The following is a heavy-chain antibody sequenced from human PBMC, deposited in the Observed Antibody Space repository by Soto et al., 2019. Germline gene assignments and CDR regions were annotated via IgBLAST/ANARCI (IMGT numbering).Heavy chain of an antibody. V-gene: IGHV4-34*01. CDR2: INHSGST. Sequence: SETLSLTCIVSGGSISNYYWSWIRQPPGKGLEWIGEINHSGSTNYNPSLKSRVTISVDTSKNQFSLKLSSVTAADTAVYYCARDKITGLFDYWGQGTQVTVSS. J-gene: IGHJ4*02. CDR3: ARDKITGLFDY. D-gene: IGHD2-8*02. CDR1: GGSISNYY.